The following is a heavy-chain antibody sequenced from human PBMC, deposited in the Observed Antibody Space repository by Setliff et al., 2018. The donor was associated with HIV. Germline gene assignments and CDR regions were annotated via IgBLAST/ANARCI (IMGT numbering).Heavy chain of an antibody. D-gene: IGHD3-10*01. V-gene: IGHV3-23*01. Sequence: GSLRLSCAASELTFSNYAMTWVRQAPGKGLEWVSSLSGSGGSTYYADSAKGRFTISRDNSKNTLYLRMNSLRAKDTAVYYCAQAQTSVSGSYYQYLQHWGQGTLVTVSS. CDR1: ELTFSNYA. CDR3: AQAQTSVSGSYYQYLQH. CDR2: LSGSGGST. J-gene: IGHJ1*01.